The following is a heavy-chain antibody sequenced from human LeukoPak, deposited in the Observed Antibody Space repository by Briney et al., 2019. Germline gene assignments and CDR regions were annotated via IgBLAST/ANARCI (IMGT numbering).Heavy chain of an antibody. D-gene: IGHD6-13*01. CDR1: GFTFSSCS. CDR2: ISSSSSTI. CDR3: ARDPHIAAAGTIFDY. Sequence: PGGSLRLSRAVSGFTFSSCSMNWVRQAPGKGLERVSYISSSSSTIYYADSVKGRFTISRDNAKNSLYLQMNSLRDEDSAVYYCARDPHIAAAGTIFDYWGQGTLVTVSS. J-gene: IGHJ4*02. V-gene: IGHV3-48*02.